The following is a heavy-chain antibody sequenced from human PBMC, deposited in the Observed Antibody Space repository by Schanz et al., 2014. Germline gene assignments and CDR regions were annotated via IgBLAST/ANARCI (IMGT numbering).Heavy chain of an antibody. Sequence: QVHLVQSGAEVHKPGASLKISCKASGYTFTNFFLHWVRQAPGQGLEWMGKIIPVLNIATYAQRFQGRVSITADTSTNTAFMELSSLTSEDTAVHYCARGRGVYDYWGQGTLVTVSA. CDR3: ARGRGVYDY. V-gene: IGHV1-69*09. J-gene: IGHJ4*02. CDR1: GYTFTNFF. CDR2: IIPVLNIA. D-gene: IGHD2-8*01.